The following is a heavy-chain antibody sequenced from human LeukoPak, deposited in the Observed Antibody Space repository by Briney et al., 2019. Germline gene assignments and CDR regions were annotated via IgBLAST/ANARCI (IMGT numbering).Heavy chain of an antibody. V-gene: IGHV4-59*01. J-gene: IGHJ6*02. D-gene: IGHD2-2*03. CDR2: IYYSGST. Sequence: PSETLSLTCIVSGGSMKNYYWIWIRQSPGKGLEWIGYIYYSGSTNYNPSLKSRVTISVDTSKNQFSLKLSSVTAADTAVYYCARAGHCSSTSCQWVPLVWGQGTTVTVSS. CDR3: ARAGHCSSTSCQWVPLV. CDR1: GGSMKNYY.